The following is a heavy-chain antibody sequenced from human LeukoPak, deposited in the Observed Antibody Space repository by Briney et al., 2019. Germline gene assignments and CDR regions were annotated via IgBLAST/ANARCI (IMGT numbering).Heavy chain of an antibody. D-gene: IGHD4-17*01. Sequence: GGSLRLSCAASGFTVSSNYMSWVRQAPGKGLEWVSVIYSGGSTYYADSVKGRFTISRDNSKNTLYLQMNSLRAEDTAVYYCAKDRIGLRVEPFDYWGQGTLVTVSS. CDR2: IYSGGST. CDR3: AKDRIGLRVEPFDY. V-gene: IGHV3-53*01. J-gene: IGHJ4*02. CDR1: GFTVSSNY.